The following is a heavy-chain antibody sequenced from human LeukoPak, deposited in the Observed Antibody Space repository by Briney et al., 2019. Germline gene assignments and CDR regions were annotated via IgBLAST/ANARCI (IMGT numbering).Heavy chain of an antibody. CDR1: GGSFSGYY. J-gene: IGHJ4*02. V-gene: IGHV4-59*01. CDR3: ARVPGELDY. CDR2: IYYSGST. D-gene: IGHD4-17*01. Sequence: SETLSLTGAVYGGSFSGYYWSWIRQPPGKGLDWIGYIYYSGSTNYNPSLKSRDTISVDTSKNQFSLKLSSVTAADTAVYYCARVPGELDYWGQGTLVTVSS.